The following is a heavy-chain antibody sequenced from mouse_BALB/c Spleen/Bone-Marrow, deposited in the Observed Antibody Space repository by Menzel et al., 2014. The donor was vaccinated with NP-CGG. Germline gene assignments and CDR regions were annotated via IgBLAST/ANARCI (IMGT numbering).Heavy chain of an antibody. CDR3: ARCLTGTSAMDY. J-gene: IGHJ4*01. D-gene: IGHD4-1*01. CDR2: INXGSGGT. V-gene: IGHV1-54*01. Sequence: VQLQQSGAELVRPGTSVKVSCKASGYAFTNYLIDWVKQRPGQGLEWXXVINXGSGGTNYNEKFKAKATLTADKSSSTAYMQLSSLTSDDSAVYFCARCLTGTSAMDYWGQGTSVTVSS. CDR1: GYAFTNYL.